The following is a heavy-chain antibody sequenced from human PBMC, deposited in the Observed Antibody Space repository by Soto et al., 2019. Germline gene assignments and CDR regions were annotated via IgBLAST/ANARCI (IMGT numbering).Heavy chain of an antibody. CDR1: GGSFSGYY. J-gene: IGHJ6*02. CDR3: ARDIVVRPAANRYGMDV. V-gene: IGHV4-34*01. D-gene: IGHD2-2*01. Sequence: PSETLSLTCAVYGGSFSGYYWSWVRQPPGKGLEWIGEINHSGSNNYNPSLKSRVTISVDTSKNQFSLKLTSVTAADTAVYYCARDIVVRPAANRYGMDVWGQGTTVTVSS. CDR2: INHSGSN.